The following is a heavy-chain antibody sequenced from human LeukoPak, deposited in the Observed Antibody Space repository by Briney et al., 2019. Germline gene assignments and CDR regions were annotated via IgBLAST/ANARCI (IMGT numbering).Heavy chain of an antibody. CDR3: AIWRDRGWFDP. CDR1: GXSISSYY. J-gene: IGHJ5*02. D-gene: IGHD3-16*01. V-gene: IGHV4-59*08. Sequence: PSETLSLTCTVSGXSISSYYWSWIRQPPGKGLEWIGYIYYTGSTNYNPSLKSRVTISVDTSKNQFSLKLSSVTAADTAVYYCAIWRDRGWFDPWGQGTLVTVSS. CDR2: IYYTGST.